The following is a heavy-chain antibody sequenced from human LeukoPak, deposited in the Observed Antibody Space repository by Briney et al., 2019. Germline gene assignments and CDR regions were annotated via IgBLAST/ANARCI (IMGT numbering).Heavy chain of an antibody. CDR3: ARGWFGELLGY. CDR1: GASFSSSTYY. J-gene: IGHJ4*02. D-gene: IGHD3-10*01. V-gene: IGHV4-39*07. Sequence: SETLSLTCTVSGASFSSSTYYWGWIRQPPGKGLEWIGSIYYSGSTYYNPSLKSRVTISVDTSKNQFSLKLSSVTAADTAVYYCARGWFGELLGYWGQGTLVTVSS. CDR2: IYYSGST.